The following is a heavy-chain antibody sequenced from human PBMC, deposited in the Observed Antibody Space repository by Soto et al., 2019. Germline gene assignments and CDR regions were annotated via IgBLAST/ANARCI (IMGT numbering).Heavy chain of an antibody. CDR3: ARVKFPQEGFDY. Sequence: ASVKVSCKASGDTFTGYYMHWVGQAPGQGLEWMGWINPNSGGTNYAQKFQGRVTMTRDTSISTAYMELSRLRSDDTAVYYCARVKFPQEGFDYWGQGTLVTVSS. V-gene: IGHV1-2*02. J-gene: IGHJ4*02. CDR1: GDTFTGYY. CDR2: INPNSGGT.